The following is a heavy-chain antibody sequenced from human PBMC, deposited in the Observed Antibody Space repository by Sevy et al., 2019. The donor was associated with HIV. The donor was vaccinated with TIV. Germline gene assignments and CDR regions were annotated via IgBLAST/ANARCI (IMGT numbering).Heavy chain of an antibody. CDR2: ISYDGNIQ. J-gene: IGHJ4*02. CDR3: AKDQGGYNYAPGY. CDR1: GLTFSTYG. D-gene: IGHD5-18*01. V-gene: IGHV3-30*18. Sequence: GGSLRLSCAASGLTFSTYGMHWVRQAPGKGLEWVAVISYDGNIQYYADSVKGRFTVSRDNSKNRLYLQMNSLRAEDSAVYYCAKDQGGYNYAPGYWGQGPLVTVSS.